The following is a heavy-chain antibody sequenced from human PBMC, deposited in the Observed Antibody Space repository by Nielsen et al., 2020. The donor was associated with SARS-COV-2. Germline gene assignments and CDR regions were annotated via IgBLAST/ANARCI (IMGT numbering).Heavy chain of an antibody. CDR2: ISWNSGSI. D-gene: IGHD1-26*01. CDR1: GFTFDDYA. V-gene: IGHV3-9*01. J-gene: IGHJ4*02. Sequence: GGSLRLSCAASGFTFDDYAMHWVRQAPGKGLEWVSGISWNSGSIGYADSVKGRFTISRDNAKNSLYLQMNSLRAEDTALYYCAKANSVEWELLGYYFDYWGQGTLVTVSS. CDR3: AKANSVEWELLGYYFDY.